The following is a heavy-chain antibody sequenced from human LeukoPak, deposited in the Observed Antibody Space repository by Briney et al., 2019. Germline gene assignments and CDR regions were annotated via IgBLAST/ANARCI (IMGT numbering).Heavy chain of an antibody. CDR1: GFTFSSYE. V-gene: IGHV3-48*03. J-gene: IGHJ4*02. CDR3: ARVSWVTQPFDY. Sequence: GGSLRLSCAASGFTFSSYEMNWVRQAPGKGLEWVSNISSSGSTIYYADSVKGRFTISRDNAKNSLYLQMNSLRAEDTAVYYCARVSWVTQPFDYWGQGTLVTVSS. D-gene: IGHD6-13*01. CDR2: ISSSGSTI.